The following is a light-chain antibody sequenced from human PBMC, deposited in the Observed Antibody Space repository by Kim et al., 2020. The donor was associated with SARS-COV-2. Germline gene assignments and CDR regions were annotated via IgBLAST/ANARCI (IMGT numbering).Light chain of an antibody. Sequence: QSALTQPASVSGSPGQSISISCTESNSDIGAFEYVSWYQQYPGTAPKLLIYDVSNRPSGVSHRFSGFKSANTASLTISGLQTEDEAAYYCSSHTSSNNRVFGGGTKVTVL. CDR1: NSDIGAFEY. V-gene: IGLV2-14*03. J-gene: IGLJ2*01. CDR2: DVS. CDR3: SSHTSSNNRV.